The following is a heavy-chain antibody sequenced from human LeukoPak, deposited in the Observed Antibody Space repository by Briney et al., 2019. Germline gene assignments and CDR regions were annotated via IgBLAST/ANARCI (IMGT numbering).Heavy chain of an antibody. CDR3: ARDRGYSYGDFDY. CDR2: ISYDGSNK. V-gene: IGHV3-30-3*01. J-gene: IGHJ4*02. CDR1: VITFSSYT. D-gene: IGHD5-18*01. Sequence: QPGGCLRLSCAASVITFSSYTVHWVRQAPCKGLEWVVVISYDGSNKYYADSVKGRFTISRDNSKNTLYLQMNSLRAEDTAVYYCARDRGYSYGDFDYWGQGTLVTVSS.